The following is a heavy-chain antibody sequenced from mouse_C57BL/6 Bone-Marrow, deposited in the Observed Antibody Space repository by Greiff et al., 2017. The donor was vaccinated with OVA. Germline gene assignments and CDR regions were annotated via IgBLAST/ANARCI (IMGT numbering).Heavy chain of an antibody. CDR3: ARRELGRPFDY. CDR1: GYTFTSYG. J-gene: IGHJ2*01. Sequence: VKLQESGAELARPGASVKLSCKASGYTFTSYGISWVKQRTGQGLEWIGEIYPRSGNIYYNEKFKGKATLTADKSSSTAYMELRSLTSEDSAVYFCARRELGRPFDYWGQGTTLTVSS. D-gene: IGHD4-1*01. CDR2: IYPRSGNI. V-gene: IGHV1-81*01.